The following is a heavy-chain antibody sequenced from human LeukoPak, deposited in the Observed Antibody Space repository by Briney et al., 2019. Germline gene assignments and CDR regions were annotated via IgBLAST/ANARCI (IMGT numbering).Heavy chain of an antibody. J-gene: IGHJ6*03. V-gene: IGHV1-69*04. CDR2: IIPILGIA. D-gene: IGHD5-12*01. CDR3: ARAWGGYDRTYKIHYYYYYMDV. Sequence: GASVKVSCKASGGTFSSYAISWVRQAPGQGLEWMGRIIPILGIANYAQKFQGRVTITADKSTSTAYMELSSLRSEDTAVYYCARAWGGYDRTYKIHYYYYYMDVWGKGTTVTVSS. CDR1: GGTFSSYA.